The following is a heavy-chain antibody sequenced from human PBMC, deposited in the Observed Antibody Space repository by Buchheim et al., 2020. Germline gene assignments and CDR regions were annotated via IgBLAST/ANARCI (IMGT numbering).Heavy chain of an antibody. J-gene: IGHJ5*02. CDR1: GFTFTRYW. CDR2: IKQDGSEK. Sequence: EVQLVESGGGLVQPGGSLRLSCAASGFTFTRYWMSWVRQAPGKGLEWVANIKQDGSEKYYVDSVKGRFTISRDNAKNSLYLQMNSLRAANTAMYYCARGDTMFRGVNILRSYIWFDPWGQGNL. V-gene: IGHV3-7*03. CDR3: ARGDTMFRGVNILRSYIWFDP. D-gene: IGHD3-10*01.